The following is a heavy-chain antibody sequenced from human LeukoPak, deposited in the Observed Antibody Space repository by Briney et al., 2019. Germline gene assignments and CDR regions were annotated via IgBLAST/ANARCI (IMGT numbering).Heavy chain of an antibody. V-gene: IGHV1-46*01. Sequence: ASVKVSCKASGYTFTSYDISWVRQAPGQGLEWMGIINPSGGRTSYAQKFQGRVTMTRDTSTSTVYMELNSLRSGDTAVYYCARDDSGSYLIGYWGQGTLVTVSS. CDR3: ARDDSGSYLIGY. D-gene: IGHD3-10*01. CDR2: INPSGGRT. J-gene: IGHJ4*02. CDR1: GYTFTSYD.